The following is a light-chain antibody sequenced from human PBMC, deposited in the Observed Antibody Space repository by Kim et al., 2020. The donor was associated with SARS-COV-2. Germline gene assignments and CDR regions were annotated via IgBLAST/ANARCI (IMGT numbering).Light chain of an antibody. Sequence: SASVGDRVTITCRASENIGTWLAWYQQKPGRAPSLLIYLASTLESGVPSRFSGTGSGTEFSLSITSLQSDDFATYYCQHYSRFPYTFGQGTKLEIK. CDR2: LAS. V-gene: IGKV1-5*03. CDR1: ENIGTW. CDR3: QHYSRFPYT. J-gene: IGKJ2*01.